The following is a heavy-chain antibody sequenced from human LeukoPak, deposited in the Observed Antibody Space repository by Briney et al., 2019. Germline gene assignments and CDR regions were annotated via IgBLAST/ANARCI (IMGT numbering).Heavy chain of an antibody. V-gene: IGHV1-46*01. J-gene: IGHJ4*02. CDR3: AREGAHNYYDSSGYWGY. CDR1: GYTFTSYY. CDR2: INPSGGST. Sequence: PVKVSCKASGYTFTSYYMHWVRQAPGQGLEWMGIINPSGGSTSYAQKFQGRVTMTRDMSTSTVYMELSSLRSEDTAVYYCAREGAHNYYDSSGYWGYWGQGTLVTVSS. D-gene: IGHD3-22*01.